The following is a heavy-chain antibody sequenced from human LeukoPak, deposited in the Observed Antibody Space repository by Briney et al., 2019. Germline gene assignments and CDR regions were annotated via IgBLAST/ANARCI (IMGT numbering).Heavy chain of an antibody. J-gene: IGHJ4*02. D-gene: IGHD4-17*01. V-gene: IGHV4-39*01. CDR1: GGSISSSSYY. CDR3: ARQGVDDYGDYYFDY. CDR2: IYYSGST. Sequence: SETLSLTXTVSGGSISSSSYYWGWIRQPPGKGLEWIGSIYYSGSTYYNPSLKSRVTISVDTSKNQFSLKLSSVTAADTAVYYCARQGVDDYGDYYFDYWGQGTLVTVSS.